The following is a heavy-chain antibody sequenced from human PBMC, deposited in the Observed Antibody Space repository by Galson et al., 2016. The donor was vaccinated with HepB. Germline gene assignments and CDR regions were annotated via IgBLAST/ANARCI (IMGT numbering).Heavy chain of an antibody. CDR2: ISYDGSHK. J-gene: IGHJ6*02. CDR1: GFTFSTYA. V-gene: IGHV3-30-3*01. D-gene: IGHD5-24*01. CDR3: ARPRRWPQYYYGLDV. Sequence: SLRLSCAASGFTFSTYAMHWVCQAPGKGLEWVAVISYDGSHKHYRDSVKGRFTISRDNSKNTLYLQMNSLRREDTAVYYCARPRRWPQYYYGLDVWGQGTTVTVSS.